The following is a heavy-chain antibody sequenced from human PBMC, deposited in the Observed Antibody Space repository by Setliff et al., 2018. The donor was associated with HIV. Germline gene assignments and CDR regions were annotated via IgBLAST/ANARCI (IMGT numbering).Heavy chain of an antibody. J-gene: IGHJ4*02. CDR1: GGSISSDDYY. CDR3: VRDDYGYNGKGFDY. Sequence: KPSETLSLTCTVSGGSISSDDYYWNWIRQPPGKGLEWIGYITYSGSAYYNPSLKSRVTISIDTSNNQISLRLSSVTAADTAMYHCVRDDYGYNGKGFDYWGPGTLVTAPQ. V-gene: IGHV4-30-4*08. D-gene: IGHD4-17*01. CDR2: ITYSGSA.